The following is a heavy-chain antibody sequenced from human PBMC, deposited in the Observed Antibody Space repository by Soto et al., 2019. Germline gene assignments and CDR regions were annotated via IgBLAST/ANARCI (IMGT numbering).Heavy chain of an antibody. D-gene: IGHD4-4*01. CDR1: GGSIARSVYY. Sequence: QVQLQESGPGLVKPSETLSLTCTVSGGSIARSVYYWGWIRQPPGKGLEGIGSMYYSGNTYYKPSLQSRVTIAVDTSKNQFSLKLSSVTAADTAVYYCARLYSGPVWYFDVWGRGTLVIVSS. CDR2: MYYSGNT. CDR3: ARLYSGPVWYFDV. V-gene: IGHV4-39*01. J-gene: IGHJ2*01.